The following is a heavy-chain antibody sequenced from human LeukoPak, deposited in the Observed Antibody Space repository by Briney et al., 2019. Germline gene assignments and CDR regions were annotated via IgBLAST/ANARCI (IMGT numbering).Heavy chain of an antibody. D-gene: IGHD3-10*01. V-gene: IGHV3-30-3*01. CDR1: GFTFSSYA. J-gene: IGHJ4*02. CDR2: ISYGGSNK. Sequence: GGSLRLSCAASGFTFSSYAMHWVRQAPGKGLEWVAVISYGGSNKYYADSVKGRFTISKDNSKNTLYLQMNSLRSDDTAIYYCARLHGSGSWGQGTLVTVSS. CDR3: ARLHGSGS.